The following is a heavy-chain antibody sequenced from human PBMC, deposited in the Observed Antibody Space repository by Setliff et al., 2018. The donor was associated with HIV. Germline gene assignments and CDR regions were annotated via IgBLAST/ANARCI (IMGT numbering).Heavy chain of an antibody. D-gene: IGHD1-26*01. CDR3: TRVEWDLQSEY. CDR2: IRSKGYGGTA. CDR1: GFTFGEYA. Sequence: GGSLRLSCRASGFTFGEYAMSWVRQAPGKGLEWVGFIRSKGYGGTAEYAASVKGRFTISRDDSKSIAYLQMNSLKTEDTAVYYCTRVEWDLQSEYWGQGTLVTVSS. V-gene: IGHV3-49*04. J-gene: IGHJ4*02.